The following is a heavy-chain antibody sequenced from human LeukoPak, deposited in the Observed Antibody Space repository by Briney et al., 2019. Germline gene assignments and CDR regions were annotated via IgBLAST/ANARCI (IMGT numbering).Heavy chain of an antibody. D-gene: IGHD6-19*01. Sequence: GGSLRLSCAASGFTFSSYAMHWVRQAPGKGLEWVAVISYDGSNKYYADSVKGRFTISRDNSKNTLYLQMNGLRAEDTAEYYCARDAGSIAVAGYFDYWGQGTLVTVSS. CDR3: ARDAGSIAVAGYFDY. V-gene: IGHV3-30-3*01. J-gene: IGHJ4*02. CDR1: GFTFSSYA. CDR2: ISYDGSNK.